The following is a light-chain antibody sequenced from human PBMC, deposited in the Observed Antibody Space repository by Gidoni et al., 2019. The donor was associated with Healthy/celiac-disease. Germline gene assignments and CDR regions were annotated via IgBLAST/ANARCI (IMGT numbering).Light chain of an antibody. CDR1: QSISSNY. Sequence: EIVLTQSPGTLSLSPGERATLSCRASQSISSNYVAWYQQKPGQAPRLLVYGASSRATGIPDRFSGSGSGTDFTLTISRLEPEDCAVYYCQQYGTSPYTFGQGTKLEIK. J-gene: IGKJ2*01. CDR3: QQYGTSPYT. V-gene: IGKV3-20*01. CDR2: GAS.